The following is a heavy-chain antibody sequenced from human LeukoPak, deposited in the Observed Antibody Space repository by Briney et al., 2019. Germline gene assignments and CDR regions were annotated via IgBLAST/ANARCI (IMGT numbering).Heavy chain of an antibody. V-gene: IGHV3-15*01. Sequence: GGSLRLSCAASGFTFSNAWMSWVRQAPGKGLEWVGRIKSKTDGGTTDYAAPVKGRFTISRDDSKNTLYLRMNSLKTEDTAVYYCTTGTVLTGYSLPFDYWGQGTLVTVSS. D-gene: IGHD3-9*01. CDR1: GFTFSNAW. CDR3: TTGTVLTGYSLPFDY. CDR2: IKSKTDGGTT. J-gene: IGHJ4*02.